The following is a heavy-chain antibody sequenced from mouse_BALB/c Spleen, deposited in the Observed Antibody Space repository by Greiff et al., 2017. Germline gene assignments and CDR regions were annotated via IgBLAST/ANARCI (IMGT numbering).Heavy chain of an antibody. J-gene: IGHJ4*01. Sequence: EVQLQQSGAELVRSGASVKLSCTASGFNIKDYYMHWVKQRPEQGLEWIGWIDPENGDTEYAPKFQGKATMTADTSSNTAYLQLSSLTSEDTAVYYCTLYGRSFMDYWGQGTSVTVSS. V-gene: IGHV14-4*02. CDR1: GFNIKDYY. CDR3: TLYGRSFMDY. CDR2: IDPENGDT. D-gene: IGHD1-1*01.